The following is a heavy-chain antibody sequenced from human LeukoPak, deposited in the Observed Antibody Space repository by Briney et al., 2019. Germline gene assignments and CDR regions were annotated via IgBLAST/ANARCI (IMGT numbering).Heavy chain of an antibody. J-gene: IGHJ4*02. D-gene: IGHD6-6*01. CDR2: IGPSGNDI. Sequence: GGSLRLSCAASGFTFSGYYMNWIRQAPGKGLEWLSYIGPSGNDINYADSVRGRFTISRDNAKNSLFLQMNSLRAEDTAVYYCVKMARLADNWGQGTLVTVSS. CDR3: VKMARLADN. V-gene: IGHV3-11*04. CDR1: GFTFSGYY.